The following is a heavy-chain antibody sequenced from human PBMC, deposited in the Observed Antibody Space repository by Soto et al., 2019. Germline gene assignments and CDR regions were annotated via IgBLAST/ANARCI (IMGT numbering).Heavy chain of an antibody. Sequence: SETLSLTCDVSGYSISSGYHWGWNRQPPGKGLEWIGSIYHSGTSYYNPSLMSRVSMSIDTSKDQFSLKLKSVTAADTALYFCARQRTSVVTQAYFDVWGPGSLVTVSS. CDR3: ARQRTSVVTQAYFDV. J-gene: IGHJ4*02. V-gene: IGHV4-38-2*01. CDR2: IYHSGTS. D-gene: IGHD2-21*02. CDR1: GYSISSGYH.